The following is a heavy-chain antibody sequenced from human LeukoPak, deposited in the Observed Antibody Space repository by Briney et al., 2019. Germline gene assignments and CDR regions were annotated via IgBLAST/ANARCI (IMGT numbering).Heavy chain of an antibody. J-gene: IGHJ4*02. CDR2: IAVYNGDT. V-gene: IGHV1-18*01. D-gene: IGHD3-22*01. CDR3: ARDRVIVVGHTDY. Sequence: ASVKVSCKASGYTFNTFGITWVRQAPGQGLEWLGWIAVYNGDTNYAQKFQGRVTLTTDTSTNTAYMELTSLTSDDTAVYYCARDRVIVVGHTDYWGQGTLVTVSS. CDR1: GYTFNTFG.